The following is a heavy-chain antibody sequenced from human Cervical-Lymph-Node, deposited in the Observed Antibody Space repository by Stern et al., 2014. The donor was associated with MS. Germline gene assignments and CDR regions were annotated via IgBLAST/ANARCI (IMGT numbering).Heavy chain of an antibody. D-gene: IGHD7-27*01. CDR1: GFTVDDYA. Sequence: EVQLVESGGGLVQPGRSLRLSCSASGFTVDDYAMHWVRQAPGKGLEWVSGISWSSGSIDYADAVKGRFTISRDNAKNSLYLQMHSLRVDDTALYYCAKDKTPTGAESYYFYGMDVWGQGTTVTVSS. V-gene: IGHV3-9*01. CDR2: ISWSSGSI. CDR3: AKDKTPTGAESYYFYGMDV. J-gene: IGHJ6*02.